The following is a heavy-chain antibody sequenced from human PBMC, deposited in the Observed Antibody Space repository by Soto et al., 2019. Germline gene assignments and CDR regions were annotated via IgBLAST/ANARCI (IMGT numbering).Heavy chain of an antibody. CDR1: GGSISSYY. CDR2: IYYSGST. J-gene: IGHJ3*02. Sequence: SETLSLTCTVSGGSISSYYWSWIRQPPGKGLEWIGYIYYSGSTNYNPSLKSRVAISVDTSKNQFSLKLSSVTAADTAVYYCARVWGGAFDIWGQGTMVTVSS. CDR3: ARVWGGAFDI. D-gene: IGHD3-10*01. V-gene: IGHV4-59*01.